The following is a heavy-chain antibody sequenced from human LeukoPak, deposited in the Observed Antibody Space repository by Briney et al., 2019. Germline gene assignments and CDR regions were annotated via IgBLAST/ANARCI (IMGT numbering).Heavy chain of an antibody. D-gene: IGHD3-22*01. Sequence: ASVKVSCKDSGYTFTSYDINWVRQAPGEGGERMGWMNPKSGNTDYAQKFQGRVTMTRNTSITTAYMELSSLRSEDTAVYYCARRVYYYDSSGYIDYWGQGTLVTVSS. J-gene: IGHJ4*02. CDR1: GYTFTSYD. V-gene: IGHV1-8*01. CDR2: MNPKSGNT. CDR3: ARRVYYYDSSGYIDY.